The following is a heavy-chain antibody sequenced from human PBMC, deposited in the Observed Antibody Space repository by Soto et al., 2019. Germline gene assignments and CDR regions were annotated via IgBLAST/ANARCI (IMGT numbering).Heavy chain of an antibody. CDR3: ARGVAC. V-gene: IGHV4-31*03. Sequence: SETLSLTCTVSGGSISSGTYFWSWIRQHPGKGLEWIGYISYSGRTYYIPSLKSRVTISVDTSKNQFSLELSSVTAADTAVYYCARGVACWGQGTLVTVSS. CDR1: GGSISSGTYF. J-gene: IGHJ4*02. CDR2: ISYSGRT. D-gene: IGHD3-16*01.